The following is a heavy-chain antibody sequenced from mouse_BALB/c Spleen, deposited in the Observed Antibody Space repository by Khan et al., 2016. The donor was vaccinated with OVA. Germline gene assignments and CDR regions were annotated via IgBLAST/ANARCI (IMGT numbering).Heavy chain of an antibody. Sequence: VQLKASGPGLVKPSQSLSLTCTVTGYSITTDYAWNWIRQFPGNKLEWMGFISYSGNTKYNPSLKSRISITRDTSKNQFFLQLKSVTTEDTARYYCARVYGGDFDYGGQGTTLTVSS. D-gene: IGHD1-1*01. J-gene: IGHJ2*01. CDR2: ISYSGNT. CDR1: GYSITTDYA. V-gene: IGHV3-2*02. CDR3: ARVYGGDFDY.